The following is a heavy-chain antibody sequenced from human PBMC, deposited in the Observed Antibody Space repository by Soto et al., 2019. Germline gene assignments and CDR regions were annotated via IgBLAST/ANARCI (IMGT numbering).Heavy chain of an antibody. CDR3: ARGEVPSNAFDI. J-gene: IGHJ3*02. CDR1: GGSFSGYY. Sequence: SETLSLTCAVYGGSFSGYYWSWIRQPPGKGLEWIGEINHSGSTNYNPSLKSRVTISVDTSKTHFSLKVSSVTAADTALYYCARGEVPSNAFDIWGQGTMVTVSS. V-gene: IGHV4-34*01. CDR2: INHSGST.